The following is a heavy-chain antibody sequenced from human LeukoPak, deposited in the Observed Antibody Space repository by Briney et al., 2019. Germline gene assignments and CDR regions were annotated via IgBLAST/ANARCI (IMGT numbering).Heavy chain of an antibody. J-gene: IGHJ4*02. V-gene: IGHV3-7*01. CDR2: IKQDGSEK. Sequence: GGSLRLSCVASGFTFSSYWMSWVRQAPGKGLECVADIKQDGSEKYYVDSVKGRFTISRDNAKNSLYLQMNSLRAEDTAVYYCAREVPGYSSSWPFWGQGTLVTVSS. CDR1: GFTFSSYW. CDR3: AREVPGYSSSWPF. D-gene: IGHD6-13*01.